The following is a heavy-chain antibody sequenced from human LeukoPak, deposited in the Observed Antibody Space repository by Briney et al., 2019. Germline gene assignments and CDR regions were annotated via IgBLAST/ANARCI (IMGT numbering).Heavy chain of an antibody. V-gene: IGHV4-34*01. Sequence: SETLSLTCAVYGGSFSGYYWSWIRQPPGKGLEWIGEINHSGSTNYNPSLKSRVTISVDTSKNQFSLKLSSVTAADTAVYYCARGGGSSSWYVYFDYWGQGTLVTVSS. CDR2: INHSGST. D-gene: IGHD6-13*01. CDR1: GGSFSGYY. J-gene: IGHJ4*02. CDR3: ARGGGSSSWYVYFDY.